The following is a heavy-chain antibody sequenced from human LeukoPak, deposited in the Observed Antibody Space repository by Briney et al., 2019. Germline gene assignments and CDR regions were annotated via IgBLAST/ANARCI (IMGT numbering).Heavy chain of an antibody. D-gene: IGHD5-18*01. CDR3: ATGYSYGYFYYYYGMDV. Sequence: ASVKVSCKASGYTFTSYGISWVRQAPGQGLEWMGWISAYNSNTNYAQKLQGRVTMTTDTSTSTAYMELRSLRSDDTAVYYCATGYSYGYFYYYYGMDVWGQGTTVTVSS. J-gene: IGHJ6*02. V-gene: IGHV1-18*01. CDR1: GYTFTSYG. CDR2: ISAYNSNT.